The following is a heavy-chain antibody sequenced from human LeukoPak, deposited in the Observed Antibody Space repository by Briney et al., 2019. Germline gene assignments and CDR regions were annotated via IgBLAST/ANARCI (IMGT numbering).Heavy chain of an antibody. Sequence: SETLSLTCTVSGGSISSYYWSWIRQPPGKGLEWIGYIYYSGSTNYNPSLKSRVTISVDTSKNQFSLKLSSVTAADTAVYYRAREVYSSSWYVMDVWGKGTTVTVSS. CDR2: IYYSGST. CDR3: AREVYSSSWYVMDV. J-gene: IGHJ6*04. CDR1: GGSISSYY. V-gene: IGHV4-59*01. D-gene: IGHD6-13*01.